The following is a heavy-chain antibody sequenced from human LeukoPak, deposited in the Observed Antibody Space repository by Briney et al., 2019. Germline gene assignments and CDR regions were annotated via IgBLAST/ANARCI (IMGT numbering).Heavy chain of an antibody. CDR2: INAGNGYT. D-gene: IGHD3-22*01. J-gene: IGHJ4*02. CDR1: GYTLNKYA. V-gene: IGHV1-3*01. CDR3: ARERESGSYDSSGPYSFDY. Sequence: ASVKVSCKTSGYTLNKYAIHWVRQAPGQRLEWMGWINAGNGYTKYSQKFQGRVTITRDTSARTIYMELSSLRSEDTAVYYCARERESGSYDSSGPYSFDYWGQGTLVTVSS.